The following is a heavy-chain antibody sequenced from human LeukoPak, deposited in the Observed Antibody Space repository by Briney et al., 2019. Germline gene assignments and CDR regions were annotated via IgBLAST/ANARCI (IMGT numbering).Heavy chain of an antibody. Sequence: SETLSLTCTVSGGSISSGDYYWSWIRQPPGKGLEWIGSIYYSGSTYYNPSLKSRVTISVDTSKNQFSLKLSSVTAADTAVYYCAKGIAAAATPHFFDYWGQGTLVTVSS. CDR3: AKGIAAAATPHFFDY. CDR1: GGSISSGDYY. J-gene: IGHJ4*02. V-gene: IGHV4-39*07. D-gene: IGHD6-13*01. CDR2: IYYSGST.